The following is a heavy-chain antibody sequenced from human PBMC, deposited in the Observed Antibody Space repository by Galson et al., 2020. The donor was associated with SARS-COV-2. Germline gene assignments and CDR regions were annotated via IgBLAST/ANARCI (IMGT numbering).Heavy chain of an antibody. CDR2: IRNKAYSGTT. D-gene: IGHD5-18*01. V-gene: IGHV3-49*03. CDR3: CRMYGYSYAYGY. Sequence: GGSLRPSCTASGFNFGDHAMSWFRQAPGKGLEWVGLIRNKAYSGTTEYAPSVKGRFTMSRDDSESIASLQMNSLETEDTAVYYCCRMYGYSYAYGYWGQGTLVTVSS. J-gene: IGHJ4*02. CDR1: GFNFGDHA.